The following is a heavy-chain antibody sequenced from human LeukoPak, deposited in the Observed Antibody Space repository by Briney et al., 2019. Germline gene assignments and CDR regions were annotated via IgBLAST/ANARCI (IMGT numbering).Heavy chain of an antibody. V-gene: IGHV3-21*01. CDR3: ARENGDCSGGSCLYYYYYMDV. CDR1: GFTFSSYW. J-gene: IGHJ6*03. D-gene: IGHD2-15*01. Sequence: GGSLRLSCAASGFTFSSYWMSWVRQAPGKGLEWVSSISSSSSYIYYADSVKGRFTISRDNAKNSLYLQMNSLRAEDTAVYYCARENGDCSGGSCLYYYYYMDVWGKGTTVTVSS. CDR2: ISSSSSYI.